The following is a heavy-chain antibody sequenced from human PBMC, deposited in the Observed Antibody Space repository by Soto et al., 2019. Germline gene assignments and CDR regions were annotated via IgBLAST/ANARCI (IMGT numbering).Heavy chain of an antibody. D-gene: IGHD2-8*01. CDR1: WSAFTRSS. CDR2: IVVGSGNA. V-gene: IGHV1-58*01. J-gene: IGHJ4*02. Sequence: KLACKTVWSAFTRSSVHWVRQTRGQGLEWIGWIVVGSGNAKYAQKFQERVTITRDKSSNTAYLEVSSLRYVDTAVYHCTVETYGLDYRAQATLVTLSS. CDR3: TVETYGLDY.